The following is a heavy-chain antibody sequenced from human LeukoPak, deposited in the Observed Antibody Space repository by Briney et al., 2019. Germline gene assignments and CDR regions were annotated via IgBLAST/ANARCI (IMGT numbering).Heavy chain of an antibody. CDR2: VYYTGST. Sequence: PSETLSLTCTVSGGSISSYYRSWIRQPPGKGLEWIGYVYYTGSTNYNPSLKSRVTISIDTSKNQFSLKLSSVTAADTAVYYCATSSDTASDYWGQGTLVTVSS. CDR3: ATSSDTASDY. J-gene: IGHJ4*02. D-gene: IGHD5-18*01. V-gene: IGHV4-59*08. CDR1: GGSISSYY.